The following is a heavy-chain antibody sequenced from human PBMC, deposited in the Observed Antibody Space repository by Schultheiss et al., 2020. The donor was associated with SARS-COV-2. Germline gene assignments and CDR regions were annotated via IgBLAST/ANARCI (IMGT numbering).Heavy chain of an antibody. CDR2: IYPGDSDT. CDR1: GYSFTSYW. CDR3: ARRPVYYFDY. V-gene: IGHV5-51*01. Sequence: GSLRLSCKGSGYSFTSYWIGWVRQMPGKGLEWMGIIYPGDSDTRYSQSFQGQVTISADKSISTAYLQWSSLEASDTAMYYCARRPVYYFDYWGQGTLVTVSS. J-gene: IGHJ4*02.